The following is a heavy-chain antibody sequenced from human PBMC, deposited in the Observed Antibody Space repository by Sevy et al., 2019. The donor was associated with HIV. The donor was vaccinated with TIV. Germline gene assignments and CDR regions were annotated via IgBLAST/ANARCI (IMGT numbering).Heavy chain of an antibody. CDR3: AREVPGSLYGMDV. CDR2: ISSSGSSA. D-gene: IGHD3-10*01. V-gene: IGHV3-64D*09. CDR1: GFTFSGSA. Sequence: GGSLRLSCSASGFTFSGSALHWVRQAPGKGLEYVSVISSSGSSAYYAESVRGRFTISRDNSKNTLYLQMRSLRAEDTAVYYCAREVPGSLYGMDVWGQGTTVTVSS. J-gene: IGHJ6*02.